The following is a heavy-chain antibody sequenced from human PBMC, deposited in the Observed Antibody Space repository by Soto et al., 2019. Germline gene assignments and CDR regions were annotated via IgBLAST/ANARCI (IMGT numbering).Heavy chain of an antibody. D-gene: IGHD2-2*01. J-gene: IGHJ4*02. Sequence: ASVKVSWKASGYTFTNFGISLVRQAPGQGLEWMGWISAYNGNTNYAQNFQGRVTMTTDTSTSTAYMELRSLRSDDTAVYFCATGITTSCFAGRCFDYWGQGTLVTVSS. CDR1: GYTFTNFG. CDR2: ISAYNGNT. CDR3: ATGITTSCFAGRCFDY. V-gene: IGHV1-18*01.